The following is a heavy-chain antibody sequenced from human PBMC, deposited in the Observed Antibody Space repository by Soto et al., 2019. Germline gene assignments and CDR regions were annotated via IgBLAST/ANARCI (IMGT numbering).Heavy chain of an antibody. CDR1: GASINDNNW. D-gene: IGHD6-19*01. J-gene: IGHJ4*02. V-gene: IGHV4-4*02. CDR3: ARHIGVTGTRGFDY. CDR2: VVHWGTT. Sequence: QVQLQQSGPGLVKPSETLSLTCAVSGASINDNNWWSWVRQTPGKGLEWIGEVVHWGTTNYNPSLRSRVTISMDKPNNQLSLTLSSVTAADSALYYCARHIGVTGTRGFDYWGQGTLVTVSS.